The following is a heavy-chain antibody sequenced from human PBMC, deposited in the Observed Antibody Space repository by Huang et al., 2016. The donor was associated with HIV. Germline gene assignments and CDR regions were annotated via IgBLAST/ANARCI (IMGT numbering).Heavy chain of an antibody. CDR2: IIPMFGTT. D-gene: IGHD2-21*02. V-gene: IGHV1-69*01. J-gene: IGHJ6*03. CDR3: ARQLYCGGDCAHYYYFYMDV. Sequence: GQGLEWMGGIIPMFGTTNYAQRFQGKVTITADESSSTVYMELSSLRSDDTAVYYCARQLYCGGDCAHYYYFYMDVWGKGTTVTVSS.